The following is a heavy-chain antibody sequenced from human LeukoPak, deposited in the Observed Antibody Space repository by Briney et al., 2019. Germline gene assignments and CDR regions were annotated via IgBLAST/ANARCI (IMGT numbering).Heavy chain of an antibody. Sequence: SQTLSLTCTVSGGSISSGGYYWSWIRQPPGKGLEWIGYIYHSGSTYYNPSLKSRVTISVDRSKNQFSLKLSSVTAADTAVYYCARAGNEAVVVPAQTAFDIWGQGTMVTVSS. CDR1: GGSISSGGYY. D-gene: IGHD2-2*01. J-gene: IGHJ3*02. CDR3: ARAGNEAVVVPAQTAFDI. V-gene: IGHV4-30-2*01. CDR2: IYHSGST.